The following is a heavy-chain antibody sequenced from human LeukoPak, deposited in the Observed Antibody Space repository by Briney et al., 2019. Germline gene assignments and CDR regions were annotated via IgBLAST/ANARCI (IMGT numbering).Heavy chain of an antibody. CDR2: ISYNGSNK. Sequence: GGSLRLSCAASGFTFSSYGMHWVRQAPGKGLEWVAVISYNGSNKYYADSVKGRFTISRDNSKNTLYLQMNSLRAEDTAVYYCAKGPHEAYYDILTGYYTGIDYWGQGTLVTVSS. D-gene: IGHD3-9*01. CDR3: AKGPHEAYYDILTGYYTGIDY. CDR1: GFTFSSYG. J-gene: IGHJ4*02. V-gene: IGHV3-30*18.